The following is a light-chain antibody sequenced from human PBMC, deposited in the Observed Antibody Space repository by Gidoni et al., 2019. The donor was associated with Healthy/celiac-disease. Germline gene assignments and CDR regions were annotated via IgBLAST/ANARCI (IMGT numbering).Light chain of an antibody. V-gene: IGKV3D-15*01. Sequence: PATLSVSPGERATLSCRASQSVSSNLAWYQQKPGQAPRLLIYGASTRATGIPARFSGSGSGTEFTLTISSLQSEDFAVYYCQQYNNWPITFGQGTRLEIK. J-gene: IGKJ5*01. CDR1: QSVSSN. CDR2: GAS. CDR3: QQYNNWPIT.